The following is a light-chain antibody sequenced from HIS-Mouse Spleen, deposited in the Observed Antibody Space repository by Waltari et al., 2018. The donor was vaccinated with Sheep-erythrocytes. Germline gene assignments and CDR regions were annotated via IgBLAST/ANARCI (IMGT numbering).Light chain of an antibody. V-gene: IGLV2-11*01. CDR1: SSDGGCYTY. Sequence: QSALTQPRSAYGSPGQSVTISCTATSSDGGCYTYVSWYQQHPGKAPKLMIYYVSKRPSGVPDRFSGSKSGNTASLTISGLQAEDEADYYCCSYAGSYNHVFATGTKVTVL. CDR2: YVS. J-gene: IGLJ1*01. CDR3: CSYAGSYNHV.